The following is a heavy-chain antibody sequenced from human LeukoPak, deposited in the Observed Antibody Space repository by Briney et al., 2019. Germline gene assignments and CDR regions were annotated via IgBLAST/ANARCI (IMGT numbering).Heavy chain of an antibody. CDR1: RFTFSSYW. D-gene: IGHD4/OR15-4a*01. Sequence: GGSLRLSCAASRFTFSSYWMHWVRQAPGKGLVWVSRINSDGSSTSYAESVKGRFTISRDNSKNTLYLQMNSLRADDTAVYYCARRAGAYSHPYDYWGQGTLVTVSS. CDR2: INSDGSST. V-gene: IGHV3-74*01. CDR3: ARRAGAYSHPYDY. J-gene: IGHJ4*02.